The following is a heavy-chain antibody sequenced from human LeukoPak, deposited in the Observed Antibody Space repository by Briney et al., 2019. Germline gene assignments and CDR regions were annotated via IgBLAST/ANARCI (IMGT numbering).Heavy chain of an antibody. CDR2: IYSGGST. D-gene: IGHD5-18*01. CDR1: GFTVSSNY. CDR3: ARGLRQTIGYPLFDY. Sequence: PGGSLRLSCAASGFTVSSNYMSWVRQAPGKGLEWVSVIYSGGSTYYADSVKGRFTISRDNAKNSLFLQMNSLRTEDTAVYYCARGLRQTIGYPLFDYWGQGALVTVSS. V-gene: IGHV3-53*01. J-gene: IGHJ4*02.